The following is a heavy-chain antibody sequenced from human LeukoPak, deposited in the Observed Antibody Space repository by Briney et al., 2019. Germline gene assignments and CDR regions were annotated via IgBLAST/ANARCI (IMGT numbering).Heavy chain of an antibody. CDR3: AKDGQGLTYYFDY. CDR2: ISDDGSKK. J-gene: IGHJ4*02. D-gene: IGHD3-16*01. Sequence: GGSLRLSCVASGFTFSSYGMHWVRQAPGEGLEWVAVISDDGSKKYYVDSVKGRFTISRDNSKNTLDLQMNSLRGEDTAVYYCAKDGQGLTYYFDYWGQGTLVTVSS. V-gene: IGHV3-30*18. CDR1: GFTFSSYG.